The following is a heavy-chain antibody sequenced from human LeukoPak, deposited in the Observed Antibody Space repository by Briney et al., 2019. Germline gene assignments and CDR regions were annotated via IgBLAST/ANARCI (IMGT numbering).Heavy chain of an antibody. J-gene: IGHJ4*02. CDR3: ARWADY. Sequence: SETLSLTYTVSDGSISSGGYYWSWIRQPPGKGLEWIGYIDQSGSTYYSPSLKSRVTISVDRSRNQFSLKLTSVTAADTAVYYCARWADYWGQGTLVTVSS. V-gene: IGHV4-30-2*01. CDR2: IDQSGST. CDR1: DGSISSGGYY.